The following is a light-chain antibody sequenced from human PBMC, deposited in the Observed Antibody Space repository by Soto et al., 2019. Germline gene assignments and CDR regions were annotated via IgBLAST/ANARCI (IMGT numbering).Light chain of an antibody. J-gene: IGKJ1*01. CDR3: KQYNSYSGT. Sequence: DIQMTQSPSTLSASVGYRFTITCRASQSISSWLSWYQQKPGKAHKLLIYDASSLESGVPSRFSGSGPGTEFTLNISSLQPDDFATYYCKQYNSYSGTFGQGTTGDIK. V-gene: IGKV1-5*01. CDR2: DAS. CDR1: QSISSW.